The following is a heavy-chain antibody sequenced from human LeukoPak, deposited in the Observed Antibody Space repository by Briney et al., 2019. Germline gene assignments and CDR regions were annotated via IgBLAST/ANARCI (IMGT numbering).Heavy chain of an antibody. J-gene: IGHJ4*02. CDR2: ISGSGGST. D-gene: IGHD3-22*01. CDR3: ARPIKSQYYYDSSGYLVGLGFDY. CDR1: GFTFSSYA. Sequence: GGSLRLSCAASGFTFSSYAMSWVRQAPGKGLEWVSAISGSGGSTYYADSVKGRFTVSRDNSKNTLYLQMNSLRAEDTAVYYCARPIKSQYYYDSSGYLVGLGFDYWGQGTLVTVSS. V-gene: IGHV3-23*01.